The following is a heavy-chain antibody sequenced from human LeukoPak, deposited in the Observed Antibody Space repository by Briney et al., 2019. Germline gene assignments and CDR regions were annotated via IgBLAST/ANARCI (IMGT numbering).Heavy chain of an antibody. CDR1: GITFSSYS. CDR3: ASGRDGYILDS. CDR2: ISSIKTTI. D-gene: IGHD5-24*01. J-gene: IGHJ4*02. V-gene: IGHV3-48*01. Sequence: GGSLRLSCAAAGITFSSYSMNWVRQAPEKGLEWVSFISSIKTTIYYADSVKGRFTISRDNAQNSLYLQMNSLRAEDTAVYYCASGRDGYILDSWGQGTLVTVSS.